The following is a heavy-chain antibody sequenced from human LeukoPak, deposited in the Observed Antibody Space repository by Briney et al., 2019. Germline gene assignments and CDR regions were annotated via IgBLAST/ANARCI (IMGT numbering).Heavy chain of an antibody. J-gene: IGHJ6*02. CDR2: IYYSGST. V-gene: IGHV4-59*01. CDR1: GGSISSYY. D-gene: IGHD3-9*01. CDR3: AREPPYYDILTGYYSHPYGMDV. Sequence: SETLSLTCTVSGGSISSYYWSWIRQPPGKGLEWIGYIYYSGSTNYSPSLKSRVTISVDTCKNQFSLKLSSVTAADTAVYYCAREPPYYDILTGYYSHPYGMDVWGQGTTVTVSS.